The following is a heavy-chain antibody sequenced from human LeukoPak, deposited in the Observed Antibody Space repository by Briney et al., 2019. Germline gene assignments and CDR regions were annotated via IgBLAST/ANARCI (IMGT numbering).Heavy chain of an antibody. CDR2: IYHSGST. CDR1: GYSISSGYY. CDR3: ATNGYYCMDV. D-gene: IGHD2-8*01. J-gene: IGHJ6*03. V-gene: IGHV4-38-2*02. Sequence: SETLSLTCTVSGYSISSGYYWGWIRQPPGKGLEWIGSIYHSGSTYYNPSLKSRVTISVDTSKNQFSLKVNSLTAADTAVYYCATNGYYCMDVWGKGTTVTVSS.